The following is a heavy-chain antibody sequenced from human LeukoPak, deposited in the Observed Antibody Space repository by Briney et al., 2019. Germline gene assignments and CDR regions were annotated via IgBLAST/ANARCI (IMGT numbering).Heavy chain of an antibody. D-gene: IGHD6-6*01. V-gene: IGHV4-59*12. J-gene: IGHJ4*02. CDR2: IHYTGTT. Sequence: PSETLSLTCTVSGASLSSDYWNWIRQPPGKGLEWIGYIHYTGTTNYNPSLTSRVTISVDTSKTQFSLKLSSVTAADTAVYYCARRAGAARQWGQGTLVTVSS. CDR1: GASLSSDY. CDR3: ARRAGAARQ.